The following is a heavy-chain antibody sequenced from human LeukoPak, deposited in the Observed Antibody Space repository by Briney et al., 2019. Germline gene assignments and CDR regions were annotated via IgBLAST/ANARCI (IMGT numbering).Heavy chain of an antibody. CDR2: ITPIFGTA. V-gene: IGHV1-69*13. CDR3: ARDRWVCSSTSCSSRSPFDY. CDR1: GGTFSSYA. J-gene: IGHJ4*02. Sequence: SVKVSFKASGGTFSSYAISWVRQAPGQGLEWMGGITPIFGTAHYAQKFQGRVTITADESTSTAYMELSSLRSKDTAVYYCARDRWVCSSTSCSSRSPFDYWGQGTLVTVSS. D-gene: IGHD2-2*01.